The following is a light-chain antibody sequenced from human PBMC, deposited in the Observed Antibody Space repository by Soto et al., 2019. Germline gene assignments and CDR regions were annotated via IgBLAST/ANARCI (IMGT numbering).Light chain of an antibody. Sequence: EIVMTQSPATLSVSPGERATLSCRASQSVSSSLAWYQQQTGQAPSILIYGESTRATGIPASFSGSGSGTEFTLPIRSLLSEDFAVYYCQQYNSWPPKTFGQGTKVEIK. CDR3: QQYNSWPPKT. CDR2: GES. J-gene: IGKJ1*01. CDR1: QSVSSS. V-gene: IGKV3-15*01.